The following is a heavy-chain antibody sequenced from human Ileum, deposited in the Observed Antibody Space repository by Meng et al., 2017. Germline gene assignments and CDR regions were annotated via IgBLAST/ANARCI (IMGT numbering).Heavy chain of an antibody. CDR3: AKSVNFDAGGYYP. CDR1: GFTVSVNY. V-gene: IGHV3-66*01. J-gene: IGHJ5*02. Sequence: VQLVESGGGLVQPGGSLRLSCAASGFTVSVNYMNWVRQAPGKGLEWVSCIYVDGRTYYADSVKGRFTIFRDSSKNTLYLQMNSLRAEDTAVYYCAKSVNFDAGGYYPWGQGTLVTVSS. CDR2: IYVDGRT. D-gene: IGHD3-22*01.